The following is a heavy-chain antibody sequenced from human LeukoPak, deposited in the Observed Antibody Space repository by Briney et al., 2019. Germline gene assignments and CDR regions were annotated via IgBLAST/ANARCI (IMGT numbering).Heavy chain of an antibody. CDR3: ARGYSSGWYLSPHNWFDP. V-gene: IGHV1-2*02. J-gene: IGHJ5*02. CDR1: EYTFTGYY. Sequence: ASVKVSCKAPEYTFTGYYIHWVRQAPGQGLEWMGWIDPNTGDSNYVQKFQGRVTMTRNTSISTAYMELSSLRSEDTAVYYCARGYSSGWYLSPHNWFDPWGQGTLVTVSS. D-gene: IGHD6-19*01. CDR2: IDPNTGDS.